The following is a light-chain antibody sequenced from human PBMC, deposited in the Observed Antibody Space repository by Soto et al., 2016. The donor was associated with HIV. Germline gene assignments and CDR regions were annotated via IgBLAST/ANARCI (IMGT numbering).Light chain of an antibody. V-gene: IGKV1-39*01. J-gene: IGKJ1*01. CDR3: QQTYGTLRT. CDR2: AAS. CDR1: QSISSY. Sequence: DIQMTQSPSSLSASVGDRVTITCRASQSISSYLNWYQQKPGKAPKLLIYAASSLQSGVPSRFSGSRFGTDFTLTISSLQPEDFATYYCQQTYGTLRTFGQGPRWKSN.